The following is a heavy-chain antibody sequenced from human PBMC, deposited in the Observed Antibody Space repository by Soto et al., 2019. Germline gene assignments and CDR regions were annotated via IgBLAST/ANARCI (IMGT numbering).Heavy chain of an antibody. J-gene: IGHJ6*02. CDR1: GYTFTSYY. CDR2: NNPSGGST. CDR3: ARAELTDYYSYYGMDV. V-gene: IGHV1-46*01. Sequence: QVQLVQSGAEVKKPGASVKVSCKASGYTFTSYYMHWVRQAPGQGLEWMGINNPSGGSTSYAQKFQGRVTMTRDTSTSTVYMELSSLRAADTAVYYCARAELTDYYSYYGMDVWGQGTTVTVSS.